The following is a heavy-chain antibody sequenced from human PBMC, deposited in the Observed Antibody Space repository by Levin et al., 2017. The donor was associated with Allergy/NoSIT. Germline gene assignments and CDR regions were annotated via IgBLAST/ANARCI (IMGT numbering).Heavy chain of an antibody. CDR3: ARSSSLEYFDP. Sequence: SETLSLTCTVSGGPIISTNYYWGWIRQPPGKGLEWIGSIYYTGSSHYNPSLKSRVTISVNTSKANFSLNLTSVTAADTAVYFCARSSSLEYFDPWGQGTLVTVSS. V-gene: IGHV4-39*02. J-gene: IGHJ5*02. D-gene: IGHD3-3*01. CDR2: IYYTGSS. CDR1: GGPIISTNYY.